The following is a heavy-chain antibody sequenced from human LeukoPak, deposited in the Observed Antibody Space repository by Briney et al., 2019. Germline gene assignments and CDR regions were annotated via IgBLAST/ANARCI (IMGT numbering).Heavy chain of an antibody. J-gene: IGHJ6*02. CDR1: GYTFTSYG. D-gene: IGHD2-15*01. CDR2: ISAYNGNT. Sequence: ASVKVSCKASGYTFTSYGISWVRQAPGQGLEWMGWISAYNGNTNYAQKLQGRVTMTTDTSTSTAYMELRSLRSDDTAVYYCARDRPDIVVVVAAPRYGMDVWGQRDTVNGSS. V-gene: IGHV1-18*01. CDR3: ARDRPDIVVVVAAPRYGMDV.